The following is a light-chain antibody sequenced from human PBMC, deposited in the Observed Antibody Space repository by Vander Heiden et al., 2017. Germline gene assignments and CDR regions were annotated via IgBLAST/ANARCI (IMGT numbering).Light chain of an antibody. CDR2: DDS. J-gene: IGLJ2*01. V-gene: IGLV3-21*02. Sequence: SYVLPLLPSVSVSPGQTARITCGGNNIGSKSVHWYQQKPGQAPVLVVYDDSDRPSGIPERFSGSNSGNTATLTISRVEAGDEADHYCQVWDSSSDHVVFGGGTKLTVL. CDR3: QVWDSSSDHVV. CDR1: NIGSKS.